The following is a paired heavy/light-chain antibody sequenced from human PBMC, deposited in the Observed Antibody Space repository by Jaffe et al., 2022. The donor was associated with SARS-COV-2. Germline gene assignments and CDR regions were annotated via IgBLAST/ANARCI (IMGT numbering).Heavy chain of an antibody. Sequence: QVQLVQSGAEVKKPGSSVKVSCKASGGTFSSYAISWVRQAPGQGLEWMGGIIPIFGTANYAQKFQGRVTITADESTSTAYMELSSLRSEDTAVYYCAMVHRGRGGYYYYYGMDVWGQGTTVTVSS. V-gene: IGHV1-69*01. CDR2: IIPIFGTA. J-gene: IGHJ6*02. CDR3: AMVHRGRGGYYYYYGMDV. D-gene: IGHD3-10*01. CDR1: GGTFSSYA.
Light chain of an antibody. V-gene: IGKV1-39*01. Sequence: DIQMTQSPSSLSASVGDRVTITCRASQSISSYLNWYQQKPGKAPKLLIYAASSLQSGVPSRFSGSGSGTDFTLTISSLQPEDFATYYCQQSYSTPTITFGQGTRLEIK. CDR3: QQSYSTPTIT. CDR2: AAS. CDR1: QSISSY. J-gene: IGKJ5*01.